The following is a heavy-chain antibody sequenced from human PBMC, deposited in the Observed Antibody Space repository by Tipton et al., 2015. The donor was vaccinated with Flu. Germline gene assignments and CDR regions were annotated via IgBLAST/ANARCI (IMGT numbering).Heavy chain of an antibody. V-gene: IGHV3-74*01. CDR2: IDFDGGDT. J-gene: IGHJ4*02. CDR1: GFTFSDYW. Sequence: EVQLVESGGGLVQPGGSLRLSCAASGFTFSDYWMHWVRQAPGKGLVWVSRIDFDGGDTRYADSVRGRFTISRDNAENTLFLQMNSLRVEDTAVYYCVRDGARSIPFDYWGQGTLVTVSS. CDR3: VRDGARSIPFDY. D-gene: IGHD3-10*01.